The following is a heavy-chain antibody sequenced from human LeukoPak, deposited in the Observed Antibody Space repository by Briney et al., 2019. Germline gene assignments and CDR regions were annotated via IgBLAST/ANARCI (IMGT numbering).Heavy chain of an antibody. CDR3: AKSFGPVIAAAGTGAD. Sequence: GGSLRLSCAASGFTFSSYVMHWVRQAPGKGLEWVAFIRYDGSNKYYADSVKGRFTISRDNSKNTLYLQMSSLRAEDTGVYYCAKSFGPVIAAAGTGADWGQGTLVTVSS. V-gene: IGHV3-30*02. CDR2: IRYDGSNK. J-gene: IGHJ4*02. D-gene: IGHD6-13*01. CDR1: GFTFSSYV.